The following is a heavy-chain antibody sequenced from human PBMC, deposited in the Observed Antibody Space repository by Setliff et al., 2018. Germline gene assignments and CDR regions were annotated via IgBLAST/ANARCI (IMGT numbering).Heavy chain of an antibody. CDR2: INPNSGGR. V-gene: IGHV1-2*02. CDR1: GYIFRDYY. J-gene: IGHJ3*01. Sequence: ASVKVSCKASGYIFRDYYIHWVRQAPGQGLEWMGWINPNSGGREYAEAFQGRVTMTEDTSIRTAFMELSGLTSDDTAVYYCAGPFDVGPYPRPIDGLDLWGQGTRVTVS. CDR3: AGPFDVGPYPRPIDGLDL. D-gene: IGHD3-9*01.